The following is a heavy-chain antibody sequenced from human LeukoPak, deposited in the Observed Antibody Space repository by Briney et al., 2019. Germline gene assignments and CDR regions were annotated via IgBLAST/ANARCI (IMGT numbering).Heavy chain of an antibody. CDR1: GGPIRSYY. CDR2: IYDSGST. J-gene: IGHJ5*02. V-gene: IGHV4-59*07. CDR3: AGSRGIAAASEGWFDP. D-gene: IGHD6-13*01. Sequence: SDTVSLTCTVSGGPIRSYYWMGLRQPTGKGLVGIGYIYDSGSTNYNPSLKSRVTISVDTSKNPFSLRLSSVTAADTAVYYCAGSRGIAAASEGWFDPCGPGTLVTVSS.